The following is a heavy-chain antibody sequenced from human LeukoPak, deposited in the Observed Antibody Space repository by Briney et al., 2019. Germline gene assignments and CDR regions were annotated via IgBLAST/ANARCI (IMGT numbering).Heavy chain of an antibody. CDR3: ATTASSSRVFHF. D-gene: IGHD6-13*01. V-gene: IGHV4-59*01. CDR1: GDSIRQYY. Sequence: SETLSLTFTLSGDSIRQYYWSWIRQPPGKALEWIGYVYYSGSTNYNPSLKSRVTISLATSKNQFSLKLNSVSAADTAVYYCATTASSSRVFHFWGRGTLVTVSS. J-gene: IGHJ1*01. CDR2: VYYSGST.